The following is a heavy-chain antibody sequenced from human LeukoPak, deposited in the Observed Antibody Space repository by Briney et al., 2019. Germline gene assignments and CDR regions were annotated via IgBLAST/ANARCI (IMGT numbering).Heavy chain of an antibody. V-gene: IGHV3-30*18. Sequence: GGSLRLSCAASGFTFRIYGIHWVRQAPGKGLEWVAVISDDGRNKYYADSVKGRFTISRGNSKNTVYLQMNSLRVEDTALYYCAKDWAGQWTIDYWGQGTLVTVSS. CDR1: GFTFRIYG. D-gene: IGHD6-19*01. CDR2: ISDDGRNK. J-gene: IGHJ4*02. CDR3: AKDWAGQWTIDY.